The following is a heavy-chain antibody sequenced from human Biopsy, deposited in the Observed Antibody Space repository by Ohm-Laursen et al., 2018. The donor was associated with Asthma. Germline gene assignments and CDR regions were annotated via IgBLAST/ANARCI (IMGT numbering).Heavy chain of an antibody. CDR2: IYYSGTT. CDR3: VRGSSSWHHGPFHYYYGLDV. CDR1: SGSGGYMRSGNYY. J-gene: IGHJ6*02. Sequence: SDTLSLTCSLSSGSGGYMRSGNYYWGWIRQPPGKGLEWIGSIYYSGTTYYNPSLESRVTVSADTSKNQFSLKLTSVIAADTAVYYCVRGSSSWHHGPFHYYYGLDVWGQGTTATVSS. D-gene: IGHD6-13*01. V-gene: IGHV4-39*01.